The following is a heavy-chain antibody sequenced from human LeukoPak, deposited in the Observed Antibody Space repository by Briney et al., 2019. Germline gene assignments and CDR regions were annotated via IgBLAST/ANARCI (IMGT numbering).Heavy chain of an antibody. J-gene: IGHJ4*02. CDR2: ISYDGSNK. Sequence: PGGSLRLSCAASGFTFSSYAMHWVRQAPGKGLEWVAVISYDGSNKYYADSVKGRFTISRDNSKNTLYLRMNSLRAEDTAVYYCATVSRRCSSTSCYMVYWGQGTLVTVSS. CDR1: GFTFSSYA. CDR3: ATVSRRCSSTSCYMVY. D-gene: IGHD2-2*02. V-gene: IGHV3-30-3*01.